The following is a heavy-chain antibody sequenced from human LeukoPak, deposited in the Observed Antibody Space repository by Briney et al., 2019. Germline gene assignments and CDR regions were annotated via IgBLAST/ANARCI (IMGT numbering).Heavy chain of an antibody. V-gene: IGHV4-4*07. CDR3: ARVGPMTTVIGADAFDI. D-gene: IGHD4-11*01. CDR1: GGSISSYY. J-gene: IGHJ3*02. Sequence: SETLFLTCTVSGGSISSYYWSWVRQPAGKGLEWIGRIYTSGSTNYNPNLKSRVTMTVDTSKNQFSLKLSSVTAADTAVYYCARVGPMTTVIGADAFDIWGQGTMVSVSS. CDR2: IYTSGST.